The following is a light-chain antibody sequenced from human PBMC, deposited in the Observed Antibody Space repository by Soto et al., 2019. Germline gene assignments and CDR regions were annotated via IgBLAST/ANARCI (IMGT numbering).Light chain of an antibody. CDR1: SSDVGSYNR. CDR2: EVS. Sequence: QSALTQPPSVSGSPGQSVTISCTGTSSDVGSYNRVSWYQQPPGTAPKVMIYEVSNRPSGVPDRFSGSKSGNTASLTISGLKPEDEADYYCYSSTSSKTYVFGTGTKVTVL. V-gene: IGLV2-18*02. CDR3: YSSTSSKTYV. J-gene: IGLJ1*01.